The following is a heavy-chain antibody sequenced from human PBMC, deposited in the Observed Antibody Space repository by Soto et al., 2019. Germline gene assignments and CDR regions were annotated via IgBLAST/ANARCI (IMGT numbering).Heavy chain of an antibody. D-gene: IGHD7-27*01. Sequence: QITLKESGPTLVKPTQTLTLTCTFSGFSLSTSGVGVGWIRQPPGKALEWLALIYWDDDKRYSPSLKSRLTITTXTXKXXVVLTMTNMDPVDTATYYCAHSLITNWGSRGAFDYWGQGTLVTVSS. CDR3: AHSLITNWGSRGAFDY. CDR1: GFSLSTSGVG. J-gene: IGHJ4*02. V-gene: IGHV2-5*02. CDR2: IYWDDDK.